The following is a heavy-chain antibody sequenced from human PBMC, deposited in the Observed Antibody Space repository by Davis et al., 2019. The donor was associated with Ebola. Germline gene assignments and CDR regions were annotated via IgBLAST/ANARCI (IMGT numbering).Heavy chain of an antibody. J-gene: IGHJ4*02. CDR1: GFTFSPSA. Sequence: SLITPRASPGFTFSPSAMHWVRQAPANGLEWVGRIRSKANSYATAYAASVKGRFTISRDDSKNTAYLQMNSLKTEDTAVYYCTSTHSTTSAGTRDYWGQGTLVTVSS. V-gene: IGHV3-73*01. D-gene: IGHD6-19*01. CDR2: IRSKANSYAT. CDR3: TSTHSTTSAGTRDY.